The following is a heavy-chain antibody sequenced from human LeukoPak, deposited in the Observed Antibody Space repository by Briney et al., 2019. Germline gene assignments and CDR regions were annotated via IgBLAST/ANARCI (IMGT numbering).Heavy chain of an antibody. V-gene: IGHV3-7*01. CDR3: ARSVDTAMAYYYYYMDV. CDR1: GFTFSSYW. J-gene: IGHJ6*03. CDR2: IKQDGSEK. D-gene: IGHD5-18*01. Sequence: PGGSLRLSCAASGFTFSSYWMSWVRQAPGKGLEWVANIKQDGSEKYYVDSVKGRFTISRDNAKNSLYLQMNSPRAEDTAVYYCARSVDTAMAYYYYYMDVWGKGTTVTVSS.